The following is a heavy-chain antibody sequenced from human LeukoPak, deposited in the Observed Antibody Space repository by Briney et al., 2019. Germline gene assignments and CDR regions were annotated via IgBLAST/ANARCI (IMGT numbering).Heavy chain of an antibody. V-gene: IGHV3-23*01. Sequence: GGSLRLSCAASGFTFSNSDMSWVRQAPGKGLEWVSTIINIDGRTLYGDSVEGRFTISSDKSKSTLYLQMNSLRAEDTALYYCAKRPGYGFAFDLWGQGTVVTVSS. CDR1: GFTFSNSD. J-gene: IGHJ3*01. CDR2: IINIDGRT. CDR3: AKRPGYGFAFDL. D-gene: IGHD2-15*01.